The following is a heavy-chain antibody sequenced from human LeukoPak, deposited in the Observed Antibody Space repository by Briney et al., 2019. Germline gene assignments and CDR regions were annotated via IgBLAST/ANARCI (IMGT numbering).Heavy chain of an antibody. D-gene: IGHD6-6*01. J-gene: IGHJ4*02. CDR2: INHSGST. CDR1: GGSFSGYY. CDR3: ARHATRRGAALY. Sequence: SETLSLTCAVSGGSFSGYYWSWIRQPPGKGLEWIGEINHSGSTNYNPSLKSRVTISVDTSKNQFSLKLSSVTAADTAVYYCARHATRRGAALYWGQGTLVTVSS. V-gene: IGHV4-34*01.